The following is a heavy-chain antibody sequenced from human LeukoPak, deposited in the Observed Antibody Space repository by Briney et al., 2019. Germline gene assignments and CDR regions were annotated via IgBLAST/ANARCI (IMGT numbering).Heavy chain of an antibody. CDR2: INHSGST. Sequence: ASETLSLTCAVSGYSISSGYYWGWLRQPPGKGLEWIGEINHSGSTNYNPSLKSRFTISVDTSKNQFSLKLSSVTAADTAVYYCARGLVGYSSGWYGGGGFQHWGQGTLVTVSS. D-gene: IGHD6-19*01. CDR1: GYSISSGYY. V-gene: IGHV4-38-2*01. J-gene: IGHJ1*01. CDR3: ARGLVGYSSGWYGGGGFQH.